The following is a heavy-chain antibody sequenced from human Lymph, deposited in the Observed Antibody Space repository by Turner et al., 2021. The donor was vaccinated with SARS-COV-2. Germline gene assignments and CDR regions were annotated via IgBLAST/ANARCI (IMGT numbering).Heavy chain of an antibody. J-gene: IGHJ4*02. Sequence: QVQLVESGGGVVQPGRSLRLSCAASGFTFSSYAMYWVRQAPGKGLEWVAVISYDGSNKHYADSVKGRFTISRDNSKNTLYLQMNSLRAEDTAVYYCARGDYYGSGSYPGKTFDCWGQGTLVTVSS. CDR2: ISYDGSNK. CDR3: ARGDYYGSGSYPGKTFDC. D-gene: IGHD3-10*01. CDR1: GFTFSSYA. V-gene: IGHV3-30-3*01.